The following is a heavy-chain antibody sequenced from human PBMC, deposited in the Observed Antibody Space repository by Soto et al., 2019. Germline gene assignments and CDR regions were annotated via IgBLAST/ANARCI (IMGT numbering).Heavy chain of an antibody. J-gene: IGHJ4*02. CDR2: IRSKTYGGTT. V-gene: IGHV3-49*04. CDR1: GFTFADYA. Sequence: GWSLRLSCTASGFTFADYAMSWVRQAPGKGLEWVGFIRSKTYGGTTEYAASVKGRFTISRDDSKSVAHLQMNSPKIEDTAVYYCTRDGDYYNSGTYGYFDYWGQGTLVTVS. D-gene: IGHD3-10*01. CDR3: TRDGDYYNSGTYGYFDY.